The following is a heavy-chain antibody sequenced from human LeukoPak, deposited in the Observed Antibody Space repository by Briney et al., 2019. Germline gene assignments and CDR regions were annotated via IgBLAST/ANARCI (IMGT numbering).Heavy chain of an antibody. D-gene: IGHD6-13*01. J-gene: IGHJ3*02. CDR1: GGTFSSYA. CDR2: IIPILGIA. CDR3: ARDRLRGYSSSPSAFDI. Sequence: SVKVSCKASGGTFSSYAISWVRQAPGQGLEWMGRIIPILGIANYAQKLQGRVTITADKSTSTAYMELSSLRSEDTAVYYCARDRLRGYSSSPSAFDIWGQGTMVTVSS. V-gene: IGHV1-69*04.